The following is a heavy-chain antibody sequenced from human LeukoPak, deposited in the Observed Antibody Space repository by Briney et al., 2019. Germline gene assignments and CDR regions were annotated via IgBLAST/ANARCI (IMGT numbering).Heavy chain of an antibody. Sequence: GTSLRLSCAASGFTFSGHSMHWVRQAPGKGLEWVAVISRDGSKEYYTDSVKGRFTISRDNSKNALYLQMNSLRAEDTAVYYCAKGLFMHDYWGQGTLVTVSS. V-gene: IGHV3-30-3*01. D-gene: IGHD3-16*01. CDR1: GFTFSGHS. J-gene: IGHJ4*02. CDR3: AKGLFMHDY. CDR2: ISRDGSKE.